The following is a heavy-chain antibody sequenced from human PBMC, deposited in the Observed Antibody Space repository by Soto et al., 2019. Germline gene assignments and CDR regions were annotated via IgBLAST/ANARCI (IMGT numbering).Heavy chain of an antibody. CDR1: GFIFSDYA. CDR2: ISGSGESI. V-gene: IGHV3-23*01. J-gene: IGHJ6*03. D-gene: IGHD1-1*01. Sequence: PGGSLRLSCAASGFIFSDYAMTWVRQAPGKGLEWVSGISGSGESIYYADSVEGRFTISRDNSKNTLYLQMNSLRGEDTAVYYWARDRQGGDWNIYYFSTLAVWGKGTTVTVS. CDR3: ARDRQGGDWNIYYFSTLAV.